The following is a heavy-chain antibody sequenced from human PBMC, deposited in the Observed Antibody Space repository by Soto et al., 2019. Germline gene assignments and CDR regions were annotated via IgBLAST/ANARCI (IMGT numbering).Heavy chain of an antibody. CDR3: ASSITIFGVGYGMDV. J-gene: IGHJ6*02. V-gene: IGHV3-7*03. CDR2: IKQDGSEK. D-gene: IGHD3-3*01. Sequence: SLRLSCAASGFTFSSYWMSWVRQAPGKGLEWVANIKQDGSEKYYVDSVKGRFTISRDNAKNSLYLQMNSLRAEDTAVYYCASSITIFGVGYGMDVWGQGTTVTVPS. CDR1: GFTFSSYW.